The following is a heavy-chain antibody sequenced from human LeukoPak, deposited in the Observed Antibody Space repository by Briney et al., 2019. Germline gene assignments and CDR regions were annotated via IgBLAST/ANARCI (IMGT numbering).Heavy chain of an antibody. CDR2: ISSSSSYI. Sequence: GGSLRLSCAASGFTFSSYSMNWVRQAPGKGLEWVSSISSSSSYIYYADSVKGRYTISRDNAKNSLYLQMNSLRAEDTAVYYCARVSLQYDYGDYGDAFDIWGQGTMVTVSS. V-gene: IGHV3-21*01. D-gene: IGHD4-17*01. CDR3: ARVSLQYDYGDYGDAFDI. J-gene: IGHJ3*02. CDR1: GFTFSSYS.